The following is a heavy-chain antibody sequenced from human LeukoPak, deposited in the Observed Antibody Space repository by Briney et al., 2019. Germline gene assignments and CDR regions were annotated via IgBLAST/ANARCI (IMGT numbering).Heavy chain of an antibody. Sequence: PGGSLRLSCAASGFTVGSNYMSWVRQAPGKGLEWVSVIYSGGSTYYADSVKGRFTISRDNSKNTLYLQMNSLRAEDTAVYYCARIPAYYYDSSGYPDYWGQGTLVTVSS. J-gene: IGHJ4*02. D-gene: IGHD3-22*01. V-gene: IGHV3-66*01. CDR1: GFTVGSNY. CDR3: ARIPAYYYDSSGYPDY. CDR2: IYSGGST.